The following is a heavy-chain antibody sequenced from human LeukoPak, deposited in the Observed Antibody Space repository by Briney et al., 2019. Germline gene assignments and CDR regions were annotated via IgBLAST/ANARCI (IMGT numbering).Heavy chain of an antibody. CDR2: IYYSGST. J-gene: IGHJ4*02. Sequence: TASETLSLTCTVSGGSISSYYWSWIRQPPGKGLEWIGYIYYSGSTNYNPSLKSRVTISVDTSKNQFSLKLSSVTAADTAVYYCAGGYPPAPPDYWGQGTLVTVSS. CDR3: AGGYPPAPPDY. D-gene: IGHD3-16*02. CDR1: GGSISSYY. V-gene: IGHV4-59*12.